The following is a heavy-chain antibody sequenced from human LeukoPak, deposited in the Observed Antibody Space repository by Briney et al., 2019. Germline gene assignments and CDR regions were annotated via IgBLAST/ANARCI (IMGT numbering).Heavy chain of an antibody. D-gene: IGHD1-7*01. CDR1: GGSISSYY. CDR3: AKDAIAGNSIWDYFGH. CDR2: IVGDSSSI. V-gene: IGHV3-23*01. J-gene: IGHJ4*02. Sequence: PSETLSLTCTVSGGSISSYYWSWIRQAPGKGLEWVSGIVGDSSSIFYEDSVRGRFTISRDNSKNTLYLQMNSLRAEDTAVYYCAKDAIAGNSIWDYFGHWGQGDLVIVSS.